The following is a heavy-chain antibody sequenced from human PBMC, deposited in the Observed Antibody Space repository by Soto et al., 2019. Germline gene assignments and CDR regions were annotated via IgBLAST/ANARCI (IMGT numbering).Heavy chain of an antibody. V-gene: IGHV2-5*01. CDR2: IYWNDDK. D-gene: IGHD3-22*01. CDR1: GFSLSTSGVG. Sequence: SGPTLVNPTQTLTLTCTFSGFSLSTSGVGVGWIRQPPGKALEWLALIYWNDDKRYSPSLKSRLTITKDTSKNQVVLTMTNMDPVDTATYYCAHRGAGYYYDSSGYRGAHYYYYGMDVWGQGTTVTVSS. J-gene: IGHJ6*02. CDR3: AHRGAGYYYDSSGYRGAHYYYYGMDV.